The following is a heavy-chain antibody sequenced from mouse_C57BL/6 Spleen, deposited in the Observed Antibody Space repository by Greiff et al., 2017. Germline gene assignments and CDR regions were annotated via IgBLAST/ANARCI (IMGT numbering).Heavy chain of an antibody. Sequence: VQLKQSGGDLVKPGGSLKLSCAASGFTFSSYGMSWVRQTPDKRLEWVATISSGGSYTYYPDSVKGRFTISRDNAKNTLYLQMSSLKSEDTAMYYCARHDDYVYFDYWGQGTTLTVSS. V-gene: IGHV5-6*01. D-gene: IGHD2-4*01. CDR2: ISSGGSYT. CDR1: GFTFSSYG. J-gene: IGHJ2*01. CDR3: ARHDDYVYFDY.